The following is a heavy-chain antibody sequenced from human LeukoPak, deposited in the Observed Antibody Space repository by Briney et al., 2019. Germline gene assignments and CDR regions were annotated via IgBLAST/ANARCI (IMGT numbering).Heavy chain of an antibody. D-gene: IGHD3-9*01. CDR3: ARDRRYYDILTGYYIIYFDY. CDR2: IKQDGSEK. Sequence: GGSLRLSCAASGFTFSSYWMSWVCEALGKGLEWVANIKQDGSEKYYVESVKGRVTISRDNAKNSLYLQMNSLRAEDTAVYYCARDRRYYDILTGYYIIYFDYWGQGTLVTVSS. V-gene: IGHV3-7*01. CDR1: GFTFSSYW. J-gene: IGHJ4*02.